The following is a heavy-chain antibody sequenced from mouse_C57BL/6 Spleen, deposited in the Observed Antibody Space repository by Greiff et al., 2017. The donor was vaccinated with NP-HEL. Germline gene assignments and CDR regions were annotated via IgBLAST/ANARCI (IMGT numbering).Heavy chain of an antibody. CDR2: IYPGDGDT. V-gene: IGHV1-82*01. CDR1: GYAFSSSW. CDR3: ARSDWDDYAMDY. Sequence: VQLQQSGPELVKPGASVKISCKASGYAFSSSWMNWVKQRPGKGLEWIGRIYPGDGDTNYNGKFKGKATLTADKSSSTAYMQLSSLTSEDSAVYVCARSDWDDYAMDYWGQGTSVTVSS. J-gene: IGHJ4*01. D-gene: IGHD4-1*01.